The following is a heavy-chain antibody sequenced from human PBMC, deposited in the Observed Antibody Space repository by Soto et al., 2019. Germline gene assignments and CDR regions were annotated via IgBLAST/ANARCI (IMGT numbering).Heavy chain of an antibody. J-gene: IGHJ6*02. CDR1: GGTFSSYA. CDR3: ARDSVVRGGSYYYYYGMDV. V-gene: IGHV1-69*06. CDR2: IIPIFGTA. Sequence: GASVKVSCKASGGTFSSYAISWVRQAPGQGLEWMGGIIPIFGTANYAQKFQGRVTITADKSTSTAYMELSSLRSEDTAVYYCARDSVVRGGSYYYYYGMDVWGQGTTVTVSS. D-gene: IGHD3-10*01.